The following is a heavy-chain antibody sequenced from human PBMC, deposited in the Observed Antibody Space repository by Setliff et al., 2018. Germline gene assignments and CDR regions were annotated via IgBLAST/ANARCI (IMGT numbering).Heavy chain of an antibody. CDR1: GYTFTSYG. V-gene: IGHV1-18*01. Sequence: ASVKVSCKSSGYTFTSYGINWVRQAPGQGLEWMGWISAYNGNTNYAQKLQGRVTMTTDTSTSTAYMELRSLRSDDTAVYYCARGPTITIFGVVLDENWFDPWGQGTLVTVSS. J-gene: IGHJ5*02. CDR2: ISAYNGNT. D-gene: IGHD3-3*01. CDR3: ARGPTITIFGVVLDENWFDP.